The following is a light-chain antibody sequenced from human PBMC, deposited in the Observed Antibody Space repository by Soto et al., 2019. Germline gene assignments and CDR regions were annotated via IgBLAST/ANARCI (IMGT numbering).Light chain of an antibody. CDR1: QGISSY. J-gene: IGKJ1*01. CDR2: AAS. CDR3: QQLNSYFRA. Sequence: DIQLTQSPSFLSASVGDRVTITCRASQGISSYLAWYQQKPGKAPKLLIYAASTLQSGVPSRFSGSGSGTEFTLTISSPQPEDFATYYCQQLNSYFRAFGQGTKVEIK. V-gene: IGKV1-9*01.